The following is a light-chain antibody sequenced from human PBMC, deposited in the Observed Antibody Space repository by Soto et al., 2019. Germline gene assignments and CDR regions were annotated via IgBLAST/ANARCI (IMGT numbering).Light chain of an antibody. CDR1: GSDVGGYDY. CDR3: ISFTSSSTLV. V-gene: IGLV2-14*01. J-gene: IGLJ1*01. Sequence: QSALTQPASVSASPGQSITISCTGTGSDVGGYDYVSWFQQHPGKAPRLLIFDVSNRPSGVSDRFSGSRSGNTASLTISGLQAEDEADYYCISFTSSSTLVFGAGTKLTVL. CDR2: DVS.